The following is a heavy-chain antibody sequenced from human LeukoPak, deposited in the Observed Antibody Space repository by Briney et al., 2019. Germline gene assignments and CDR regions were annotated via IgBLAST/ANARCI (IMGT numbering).Heavy chain of an antibody. CDR1: GFTFSSYG. D-gene: IGHD5-18*01. Sequence: GGSLRLSCAASGFTFSSYGMHWVRQAPGKGLEWVAVIWYDGGNKYYADSVKGRFTISRDNSKNTLYLQMNSLRAEDTALYYCAKTLPPGEYGYGYDYYFDSWGQGTLVTVSS. CDR3: AKTLPPGEYGYGYDYYFDS. V-gene: IGHV3-33*06. CDR2: IWYDGGNK. J-gene: IGHJ4*02.